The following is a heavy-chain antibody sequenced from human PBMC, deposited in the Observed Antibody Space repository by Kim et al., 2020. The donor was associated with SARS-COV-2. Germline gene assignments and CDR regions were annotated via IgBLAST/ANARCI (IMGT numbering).Heavy chain of an antibody. J-gene: IGHJ4*02. V-gene: IGHV4-34*01. Sequence: PSLKSRVTISVYTSKNQFSLKLSSVTAADTAVYYCARTGRPRNSSGWYAYWGQGTLVTVSS. CDR3: ARTGRPRNSSGWYAY. D-gene: IGHD6-19*01.